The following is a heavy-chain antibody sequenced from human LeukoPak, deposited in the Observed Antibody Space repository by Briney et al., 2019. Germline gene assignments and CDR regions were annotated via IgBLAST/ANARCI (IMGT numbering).Heavy chain of an antibody. CDR1: GGSFSGYY. Sequence: SETLSLTCAVYGGSFSGYYWSWIRQPPGKGLEWIGEINHSGSTNYNPSLKSRVTISVDTSKNQFSLKLSSVTAADTAVYYCASGGDFGELLSIDYWGQGTLVTVSS. J-gene: IGHJ4*02. V-gene: IGHV4-34*01. CDR3: ASGGDFGELLSIDY. CDR2: INHSGST. D-gene: IGHD3-10*01.